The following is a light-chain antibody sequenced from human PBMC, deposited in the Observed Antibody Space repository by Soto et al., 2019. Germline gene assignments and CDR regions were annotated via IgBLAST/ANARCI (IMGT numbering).Light chain of an antibody. CDR2: GTS. J-gene: IGKJ3*01. V-gene: IGKV3-20*01. CDR1: QSVSSSY. Sequence: EILMTQSPATLSVSPGERATLSCRASQSVSSSYLAWYQQKPGQAPRLLIYGTSSRATGIPDRFSGSGSGTDFTLTISSLEPEDFAVYYCQQYGTSLFSFGPGTKVDI. CDR3: QQYGTSLFS.